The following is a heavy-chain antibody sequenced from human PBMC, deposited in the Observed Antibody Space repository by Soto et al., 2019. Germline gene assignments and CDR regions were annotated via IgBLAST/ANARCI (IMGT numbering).Heavy chain of an antibody. Sequence: GGSLRLSCAASGFTFSSYGMHWVRQAPGKGLEWVAVISYDGSNKYYADSVKGRFTISRDNSKNTLYLQMNSLRAEDTAVYYCAKESIAAAGDFDYWGQGTLVTVSS. CDR3: AKESIAAAGDFDY. D-gene: IGHD6-13*01. J-gene: IGHJ4*02. V-gene: IGHV3-30*18. CDR2: ISYDGSNK. CDR1: GFTFSSYG.